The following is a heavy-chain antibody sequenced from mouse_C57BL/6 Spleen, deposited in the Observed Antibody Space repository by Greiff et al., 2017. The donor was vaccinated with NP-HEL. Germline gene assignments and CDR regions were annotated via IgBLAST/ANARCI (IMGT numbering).Heavy chain of an antibody. V-gene: IGHV1-69*01. CDR2: IDPSDSYT. D-gene: IGHD2-5*01. J-gene: IGHJ4*01. CDR3: ARIYSKGGIMDY. Sequence: QVQLQQPGAELVMPGASVKLSCKASGYTFTSYWMHWVKQRPGQGLEWIGEIDPSDSYTNYNQKFKGKSTLTVDKSSSTAYMQLSSLTSEDSAVYYCARIYSKGGIMDYWGQGTSVTVSS. CDR1: GYTFTSYW.